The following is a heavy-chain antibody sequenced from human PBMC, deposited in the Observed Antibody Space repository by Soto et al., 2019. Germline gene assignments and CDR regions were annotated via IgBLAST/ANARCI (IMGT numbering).Heavy chain of an antibody. CDR1: GFTFSSYG. Sequence: GGSLRLSCAASGFTFSSYGMHWVRQAPGKGLEWVAVISYDGSNKYYADSVKGRFTISRDNSKNTLYLQMNSLRAEDTAVYYCAKDNRRLYYYDSSGYLFWGQGTLVTVSS. CDR2: ISYDGSNK. V-gene: IGHV3-30*18. D-gene: IGHD3-22*01. CDR3: AKDNRRLYYYDSSGYLF. J-gene: IGHJ4*02.